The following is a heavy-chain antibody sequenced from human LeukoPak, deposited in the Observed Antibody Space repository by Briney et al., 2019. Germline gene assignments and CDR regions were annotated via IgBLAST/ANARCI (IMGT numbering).Heavy chain of an antibody. CDR3: AKDLSYYGSGESDAFDI. Sequence: GASVKVSCKASGGTFSSYAMSWVRQAPGKGLEWVSAISGSGGSTYYADSVKGRFTISRDNSKNTLYLQMNSLRAEDTAVYYCAKDLSYYGSGESDAFDIWGQGTMVTVSS. V-gene: IGHV3-23*01. CDR1: GGTFSSYA. CDR2: ISGSGGST. D-gene: IGHD3-10*01. J-gene: IGHJ3*02.